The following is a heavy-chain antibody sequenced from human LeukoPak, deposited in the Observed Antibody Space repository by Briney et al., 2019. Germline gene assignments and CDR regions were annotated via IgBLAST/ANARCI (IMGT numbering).Heavy chain of an antibody. CDR3: AKGYCDNSGYYHY. CDR2: ISGSGGNT. CDR1: GFTFSSSA. J-gene: IGHJ4*02. V-gene: IGHV3-23*01. Sequence: GGSLRLSCAASGFTFSSSAMSWVRQAPGKGLEWVSGISGSGGNTYYADSVKGRLTISRDNSKNTLYLQMSSLRAEDTALYYCAKGYCDNSGYYHYWGQGTLVTVSS. D-gene: IGHD3-22*01.